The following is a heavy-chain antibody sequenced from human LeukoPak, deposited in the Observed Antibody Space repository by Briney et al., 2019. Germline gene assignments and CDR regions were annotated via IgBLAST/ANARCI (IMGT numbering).Heavy chain of an antibody. CDR1: GGSISSYY. CDR2: IYTSGST. D-gene: IGHD3-22*01. CDR3: ARVVYYDSSGYYAPRFDY. Sequence: SETLSLTCTVSGGSISSYYWSWIRQPAGKGLEWIGRIYTSGSTNYNLSLKSRVTMSVDTSKNQFSLKLSSVTAADTAVYYCARVVYYDSSGYYAPRFDYWGQGTLVTVSS. J-gene: IGHJ4*02. V-gene: IGHV4-4*07.